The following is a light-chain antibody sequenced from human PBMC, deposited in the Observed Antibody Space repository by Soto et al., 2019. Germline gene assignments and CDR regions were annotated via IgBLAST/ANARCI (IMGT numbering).Light chain of an antibody. J-gene: IGKJ5*01. CDR3: QQYDSSPIT. CDR2: GAS. V-gene: IGKV3-20*01. CDR1: QSVSSR. Sequence: EIVLTQSPGTLSLSPGERATLSCRASQSVSSRLAWYQQKPGQAPRLLISGASSRATGIPDRFSGSGSATDFTLTISRLEPEDFAVYYCQQYDSSPITFGQGTRLEI.